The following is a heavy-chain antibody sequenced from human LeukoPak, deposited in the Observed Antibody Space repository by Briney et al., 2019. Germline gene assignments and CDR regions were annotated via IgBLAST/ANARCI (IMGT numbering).Heavy chain of an antibody. CDR3: ATLDSPTDYYYYMDV. V-gene: IGHV3-21*01. CDR2: ISSSSSYI. Sequence: GGSLRLSCAASGFTFSSYSMIWVRQAPGKGLEWVSSISSSSSYIYYADSVKGRFTISRDNSKNTLYLQMNSLRAEDTAVYYCATLDSPTDYYYYMDVWGKGTTVTVSS. CDR1: GFTFSSYS. D-gene: IGHD4-11*01. J-gene: IGHJ6*03.